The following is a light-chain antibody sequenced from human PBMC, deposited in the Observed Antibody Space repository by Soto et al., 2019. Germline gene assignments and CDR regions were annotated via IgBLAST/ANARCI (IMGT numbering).Light chain of an antibody. CDR2: DTF. V-gene: IGKV3-11*01. J-gene: IGKJ1*01. CDR3: QQRANWPWT. Sequence: IVLTQSPSTLSFSPGERATLSCRASQSIAIYLAWYQQKSGQSPRLLIYDTFNRAPGIPDRFSGSGSGTDFTLTISSLEPEDFAVYYCQQRANWPWTFGQGTKVEIK. CDR1: QSIAIY.